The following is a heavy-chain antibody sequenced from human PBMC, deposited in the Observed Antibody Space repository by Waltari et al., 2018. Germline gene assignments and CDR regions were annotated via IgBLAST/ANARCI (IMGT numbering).Heavy chain of an antibody. CDR1: VGTFSSYA. D-gene: IGHD6-13*01. CDR2: IIPICGTA. Sequence: QVQLVQSGAEVKKPGSSVKVSCKASVGTFSSYAISWVRQAPGQGLEWMGGIIPICGTANYAQKFQGRVTMTADESTSTAYMELSSLRSEDTAVYYCARDSGSSWYEDWGQGTLVTVSS. CDR3: ARDSGSSWYED. V-gene: IGHV1-69*01. J-gene: IGHJ4*02.